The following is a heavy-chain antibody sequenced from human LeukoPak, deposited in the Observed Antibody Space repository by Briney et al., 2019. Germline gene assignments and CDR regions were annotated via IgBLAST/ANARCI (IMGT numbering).Heavy chain of an antibody. V-gene: IGHV1-3*01. D-gene: IGHD3-22*01. Sequence: ASVKVSCKASGYTFTSYAMHWVRQAPGQRLEWMGWINAGNGNTKYSQKFQGRVTITRDTSASTTYMELSSLRSEDTAVYYCARESSGYAFDIWGQGTMVTVSS. CDR1: GYTFTSYA. CDR2: INAGNGNT. J-gene: IGHJ3*02. CDR3: ARESSGYAFDI.